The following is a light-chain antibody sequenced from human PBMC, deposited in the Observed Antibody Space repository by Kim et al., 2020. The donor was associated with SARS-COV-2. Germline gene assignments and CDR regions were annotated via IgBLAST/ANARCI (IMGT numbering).Light chain of an antibody. CDR1: QSVSSY. V-gene: IGKV3-11*01. CDR3: QQRSSWPWT. CDR2: DAS. J-gene: IGKJ1*01. Sequence: EIVLTQSPATLSLSPGERATLSCRASQSVSSYLAWYQQKPGQAPRLLIYDASNRATGIPARFSGSGSGTDFTLTISTLEPEDFAVYYCQQRSSWPWTFCQGTKVDIK.